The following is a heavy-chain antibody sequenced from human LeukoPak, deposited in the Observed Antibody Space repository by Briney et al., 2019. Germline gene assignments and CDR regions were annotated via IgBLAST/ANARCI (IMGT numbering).Heavy chain of an antibody. CDR1: GYTFTSYA. J-gene: IGHJ4*02. V-gene: IGHV1-18*01. Sequence: ASVKVSCKASGYTFTSYAMNWVRQAPGQGLEWMGWISAYNGNTNYAQKLQGRVTMTTDTSTRTAYMELRSLRSDDTAVYYCARDLFDYYDSSGYPSLLSYWGQGTLVTVSS. D-gene: IGHD3-22*01. CDR3: ARDLFDYYDSSGYPSLLSY. CDR2: ISAYNGNT.